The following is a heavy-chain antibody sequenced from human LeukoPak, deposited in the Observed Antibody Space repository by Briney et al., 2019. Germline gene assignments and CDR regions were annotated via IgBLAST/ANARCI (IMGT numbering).Heavy chain of an antibody. V-gene: IGHV5-51*01. Sequence: GESLKISCKGSGYIFNNYYIAWVRQMPGKGLEWMGIIYPVDSDTRYSPSFQGQVTISADKSISTAYLQWSSLRASDTAMYYCARQRFTMRAYAGNWFDPWGQGTLVTVSS. J-gene: IGHJ5*02. CDR2: IYPVDSDT. CDR3: ARQRFTMRAYAGNWFDP. CDR1: GYIFNNYY. D-gene: IGHD3-10*01.